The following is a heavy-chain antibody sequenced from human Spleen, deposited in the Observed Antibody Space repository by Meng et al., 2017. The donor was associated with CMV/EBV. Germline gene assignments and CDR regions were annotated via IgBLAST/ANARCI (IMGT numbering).Heavy chain of an antibody. Sequence: QVQLQEWGEGLLKPSDTLSLTCAGYGVSFRGYYWSWIRQPPGKGLEWIGEINHSGSTNYHPSLKSRVTISVDTSKNQFSLKLSSVTAADMAVYYCARVRRARDIDYWGQGTLVTVSS. CDR3: ARVRRARDIDY. CDR1: GVSFRGYY. J-gene: IGHJ4*02. V-gene: IGHV4-34*01. CDR2: INHSGST.